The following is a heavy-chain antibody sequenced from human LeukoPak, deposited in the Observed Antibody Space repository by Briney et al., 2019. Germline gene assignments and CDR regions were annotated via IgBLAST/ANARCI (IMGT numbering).Heavy chain of an antibody. CDR3: AGGRRLRGWYPNNWFDP. Sequence: ASVKVSCKASGYTFTSYDINWVRQATGQGLEWMGWMNPNSGNTGYAQKFQGRVTMTRNTSISTAYMELSSLRSEDTAVYYCAGGRRLRGWYPNNWFDPWGQGTLVTVSS. CDR2: MNPNSGNT. V-gene: IGHV1-8*01. CDR1: GYTFTSYD. J-gene: IGHJ5*02. D-gene: IGHD6-19*01.